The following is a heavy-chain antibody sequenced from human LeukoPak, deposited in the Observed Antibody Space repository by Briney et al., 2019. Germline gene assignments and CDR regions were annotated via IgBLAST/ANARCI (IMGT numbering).Heavy chain of an antibody. V-gene: IGHV1-18*01. CDR3: ARDWDDYSIFYYYGMDV. CDR1: GYTFTSYG. D-gene: IGHD4-11*01. Sequence: GASVKVSCKASGYTFTSYGISWVRQAPGQGLEWMGWISAYNGNTNYAQKLQGRVIMTTDTSTSTAYMELRSLRSDDAAVYYCARDWDDYSIFYYYGMDVWGQGTTVTVSS. CDR2: ISAYNGNT. J-gene: IGHJ6*02.